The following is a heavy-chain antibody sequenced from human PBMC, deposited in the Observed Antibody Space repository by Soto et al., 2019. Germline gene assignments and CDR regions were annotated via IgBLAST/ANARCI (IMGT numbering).Heavy chain of an antibody. J-gene: IGHJ5*02. CDR2: ISAYNGNT. Sequence: ASVKVSCKASGYTFTSYGISWVRQAPGQGLEWMGWISAYNGNTNYAQKLQGRVTMTTDTSTSTAYMELRSLRSDDTAVYYCARSPIVVVVAATGSWFDPWGQGTLVTVSS. D-gene: IGHD2-15*01. V-gene: IGHV1-18*01. CDR3: ARSPIVVVVAATGSWFDP. CDR1: GYTFTSYG.